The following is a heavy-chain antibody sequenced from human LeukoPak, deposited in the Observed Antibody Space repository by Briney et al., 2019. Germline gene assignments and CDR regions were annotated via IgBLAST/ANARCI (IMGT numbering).Heavy chain of an antibody. J-gene: IGHJ5*02. D-gene: IGHD2-15*01. CDR2: INHSGST. V-gene: IGHV4-34*01. CDR3: AREYCSGGSCQYGNWFDP. Sequence: SETLSLTCAVYVGSFSGYYWSWIRQPPGKGLEWIGEINHSGSTNYNSSLKSRVTISVDTSKNQFSLKLSSVTAADTAVYYCAREYCSGGSCQYGNWFDPWGQGTLVTVSS. CDR1: VGSFSGYY.